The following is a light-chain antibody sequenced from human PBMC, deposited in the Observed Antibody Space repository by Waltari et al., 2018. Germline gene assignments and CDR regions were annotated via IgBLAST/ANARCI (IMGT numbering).Light chain of an antibody. CDR3: SAWDRSLSAWV. CDR2: RNN. J-gene: IGLJ3*02. CDR1: NNNVGYEG. Sequence: QAGLTQPPSVSKGLRQTATLTCTGNNNNVGYEGATWLQQHQDHPPKLLFYRNNNRPSGISERFSASRSGSTASLTITGLQTEDEADYYCSAWDRSLSAWVFGGGTKLTVL. V-gene: IGLV10-54*04.